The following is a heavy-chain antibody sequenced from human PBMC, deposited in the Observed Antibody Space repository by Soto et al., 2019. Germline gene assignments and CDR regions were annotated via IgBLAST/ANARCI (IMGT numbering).Heavy chain of an antibody. V-gene: IGHV3-48*01. CDR3: ARGVGALLFSDF. J-gene: IGHJ4*02. CDR1: GFTFNSYS. Sequence: EVKLVESGGGLVQMGGSLRLSCAASGFTFNSYSMNWVRQAPGRGLEWVSYSSSGSNTIYYADSVKGRFTISRDSAQNSLYLQMNSLTAADTAVYYCARGVGALLFSDFWGQGPLVTVSS. D-gene: IGHD1-26*01. CDR2: SSSGSNTI.